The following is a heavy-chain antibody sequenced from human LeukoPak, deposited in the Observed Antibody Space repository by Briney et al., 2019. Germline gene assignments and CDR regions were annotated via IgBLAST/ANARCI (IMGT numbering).Heavy chain of an antibody. CDR1: GFSLSNYW. J-gene: IGHJ3*02. D-gene: IGHD3-10*01. V-gene: IGHV3-7*01. Sequence: GGSLRLSCAASGFSLSNYWVTWVRQAPGTGLEWVANINPGGTETYYVEPVKGRFTISRDNAKNSLYLQMNSLRAEDTAAYYCTTRGNYGSDLGDAFDIWGQGTMVTVSS. CDR2: INPGGTET. CDR3: TTRGNYGSDLGDAFDI.